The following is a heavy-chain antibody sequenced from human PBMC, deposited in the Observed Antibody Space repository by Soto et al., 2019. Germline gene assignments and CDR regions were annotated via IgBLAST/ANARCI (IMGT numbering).Heavy chain of an antibody. D-gene: IGHD3-22*01. J-gene: IGHJ4*02. CDR2: IIPIFGTA. CDR1: GGTFSSYA. CDR3: ARLGYYYDSSGYFTGY. V-gene: IGHV1-69*13. Sequence: ASVKVSCKASGGTFSSYAISWVRQAPGQGLEWMGGIIPIFGTANYAQKFQGRVTITADESTSTAYMELSSLRSEDTAVYYCARLGYYYDSSGYFTGYWGQGTLVTVSS.